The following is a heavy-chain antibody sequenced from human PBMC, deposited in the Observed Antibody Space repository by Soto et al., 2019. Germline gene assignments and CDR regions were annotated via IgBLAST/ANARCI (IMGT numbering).Heavy chain of an antibody. CDR2: IYSGGST. D-gene: IGHD3-3*01. CDR3: ATRLYYDVWSGNYCYCGMDV. CDR1: GFTVSSNY. Sequence: VGSLRLSCAASGFTVSSNYMSWVRQAPGKGLEWVSVIYSGGSTYYADSGEGRFTISRDNSKNTLYLQMNSLRAEDTAVHYCATRLYYDVWSGNYCYCGMDVWGQGTTVTVSS. J-gene: IGHJ6*02. V-gene: IGHV3-53*01.